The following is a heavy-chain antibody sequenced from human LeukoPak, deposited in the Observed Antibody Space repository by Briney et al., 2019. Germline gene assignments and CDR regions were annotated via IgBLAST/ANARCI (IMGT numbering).Heavy chain of an antibody. CDR1: GGSFSGYY. Sequence: SETLSLTCAVYGGSFSGYYWSWIRQPPGKGLEWIGEINHSGSTNYNPSLKRRVTISVDTSKNQFSLTLSSVTAADTAVYYCARGRNYDFWSGLTGYYMDVWGKGTTVTVSS. J-gene: IGHJ6*03. CDR2: INHSGST. V-gene: IGHV4-34*01. D-gene: IGHD3-3*01. CDR3: ARGRNYDFWSGLTGYYMDV.